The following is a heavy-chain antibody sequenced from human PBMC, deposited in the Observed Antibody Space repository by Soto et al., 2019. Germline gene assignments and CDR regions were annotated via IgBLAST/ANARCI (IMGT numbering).Heavy chain of an antibody. J-gene: IGHJ5*02. D-gene: IGHD3-10*01. Sequence: QVQLQESGPGLVKPSQTLSLTCTVSGGSISSGGYYWSWIRQHPGKGLEWIGYIYSSGSTYYNPSLKSLVTISVDTSKNQFSLKLSSVTAADTAVYYCARQYNDYFGSGSSPHWFDPWGQGTLVTVSS. CDR2: IYSSGST. V-gene: IGHV4-31*01. CDR3: ARQYNDYFGSGSSPHWFDP. CDR1: GGSISSGGYY.